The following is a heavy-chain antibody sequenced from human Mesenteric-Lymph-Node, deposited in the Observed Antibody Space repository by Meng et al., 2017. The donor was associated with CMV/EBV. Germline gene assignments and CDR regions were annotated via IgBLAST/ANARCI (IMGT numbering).Heavy chain of an antibody. Sequence: ASVKVSCKASGYTFTSYGISWVRQTPGQGLEWMGWISAYNGNTNYAQKLQGRVTMTTDTSTSTAYMELRSLRSEDTAVYYCARVATIFGVVISYYFDYWGQGTLVTVSS. CDR3: ARVATIFGVVISYYFDY. CDR2: ISAYNGNT. J-gene: IGHJ4*02. D-gene: IGHD3-3*01. CDR1: GYTFTSYG. V-gene: IGHV1-18*01.